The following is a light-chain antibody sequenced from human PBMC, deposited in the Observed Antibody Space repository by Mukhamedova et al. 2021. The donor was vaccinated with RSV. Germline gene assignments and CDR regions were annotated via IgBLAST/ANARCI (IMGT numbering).Light chain of an antibody. V-gene: IGLV2-14*03. CDR2: DVS. Sequence: SSDVGGYKYVSWYQQYPGKAPKLVIFDVSNRPSGVSNRFSGSKSGNTASLTISGLQSEDEAHYYYSSYTTASSVVFGGGTKLTIL. CDR3: SSYTTASSVV. CDR1: SSDVGGYKY. J-gene: IGLJ3*02.